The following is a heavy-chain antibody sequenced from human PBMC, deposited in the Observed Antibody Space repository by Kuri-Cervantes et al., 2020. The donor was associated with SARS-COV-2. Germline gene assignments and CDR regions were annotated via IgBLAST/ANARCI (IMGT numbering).Heavy chain of an antibody. Sequence: ASVKVSCKASGYTFTSYAMHWVRQAPGQRLEWMGWINAGNGNTKYSQKFQGRVTITRDTSASTAYMELSSLRSEDTAVYYCARGDGTYYYDSSGYLGMDVWGQGTTVTGAS. CDR2: INAGNGNT. V-gene: IGHV1-3*01. CDR3: ARGDGTYYYDSSGYLGMDV. CDR1: GYTFTSYA. J-gene: IGHJ6*01. D-gene: IGHD3-22*01.